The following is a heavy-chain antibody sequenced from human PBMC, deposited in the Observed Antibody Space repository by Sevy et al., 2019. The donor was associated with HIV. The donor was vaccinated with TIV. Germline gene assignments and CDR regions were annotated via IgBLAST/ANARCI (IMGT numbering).Heavy chain of an antibody. D-gene: IGHD1-7*01. J-gene: IGHJ3*02. Sequence: ASVKVSCKTTGYIFSDYNMHWVRQAPGQGLEWMALINPNSGDTLSAQRFAGRVSMTRDTSMSTAYMELSGLTSDDTAVYYCVREDIRGTKTLLSFDIWGQGTMVTVSS. V-gene: IGHV1-2*06. CDR3: VREDIRGTKTLLSFDI. CDR2: INPNSGDT. CDR1: GYIFSDYN.